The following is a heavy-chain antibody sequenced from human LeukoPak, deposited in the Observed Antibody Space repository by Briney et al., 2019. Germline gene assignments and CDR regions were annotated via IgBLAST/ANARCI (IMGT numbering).Heavy chain of an antibody. CDR3: VKELNWFDP. Sequence: PGGSLRLSCVVSGFTFSNNGMSWVRQDPGEGLEWVSGLSGSGSSVYYADSVRGRLTISRDNSRNTLYLQLDSLRADDTAVYFCVKELNWFDPWGQGTLVTVSS. J-gene: IGHJ5*02. CDR2: LSGSGSSV. CDR1: GFTFSNNG. V-gene: IGHV3-23*01. D-gene: IGHD2-8*01.